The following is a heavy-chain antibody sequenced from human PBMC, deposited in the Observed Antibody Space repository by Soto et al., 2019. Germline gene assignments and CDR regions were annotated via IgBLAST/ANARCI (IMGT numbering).Heavy chain of an antibody. D-gene: IGHD5-18*01. CDR3: AKGGRRGPNIPYGYPGDY. CDR1: GFTFSSYA. CDR2: ISGSGGST. V-gene: IGHV3-23*01. J-gene: IGHJ4*02. Sequence: PGGSLRLSCAASGFTFSSYAMSWVRQAPGKGLEWVSAISGSGGSTYYADSVKGRFTISRDNSKNTLYLQMNSLRAEDTAVYYCAKGGRRGPNIPYGYPGDYWGQGTLVTVSS.